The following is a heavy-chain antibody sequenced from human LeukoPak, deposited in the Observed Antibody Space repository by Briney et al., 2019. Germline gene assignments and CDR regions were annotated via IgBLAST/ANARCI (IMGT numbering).Heavy chain of an antibody. Sequence: GASVKVSCKASGGTFSSYAISWVRQAPGQGLEWMGGIIPIFGTANYAQKFQGRVTITADESTSTAYMELSSLRSEDTAVYYCARGTPENYYYYYMDVWGKGTTVTVSS. CDR1: GGTFSSYA. D-gene: IGHD1-1*01. V-gene: IGHV1-69*13. CDR3: ARGTPENYYYYYMDV. CDR2: IIPIFGTA. J-gene: IGHJ6*03.